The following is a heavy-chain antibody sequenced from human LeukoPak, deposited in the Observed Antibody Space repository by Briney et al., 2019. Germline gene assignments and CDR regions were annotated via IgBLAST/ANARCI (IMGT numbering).Heavy chain of an antibody. CDR3: ARVDTAMARGVAFDI. CDR2: IYYSGST. D-gene: IGHD5-18*01. Sequence: SETLSLTCTVSGGSISSYYWSWIRQPPGKGLEWIGYIYYSGSTNYNPSLKSRVTISVDTSKNQFSLKLSSVTAADTAVYYCARVDTAMARGVAFDIWGQGTMVTVSS. J-gene: IGHJ3*02. V-gene: IGHV4-59*12. CDR1: GGSISSYY.